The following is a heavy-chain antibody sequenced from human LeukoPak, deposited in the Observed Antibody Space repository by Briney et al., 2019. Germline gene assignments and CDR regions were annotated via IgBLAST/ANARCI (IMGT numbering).Heavy chain of an antibody. CDR1: GGTFSSYT. CDR2: IIPILGIA. CDR3: ARDGMRGSFDY. V-gene: IGHV1-69*04. Sequence: SVKVSCKASGGTFSSYTISWVRQAPGQGLDWMGRIIPILGIANYAQKFQGRVTITADKSTSTAYMELSSLRSEDAAVYYCARDGMRGSFDYWGQGTLVTVSS. D-gene: IGHD2-8*01. J-gene: IGHJ4*02.